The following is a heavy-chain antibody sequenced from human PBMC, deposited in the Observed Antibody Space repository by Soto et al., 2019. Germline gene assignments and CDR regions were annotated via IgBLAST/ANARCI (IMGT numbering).Heavy chain of an antibody. V-gene: IGHV4-61*08. CDR3: ARDNYYDSSGYLAYNWFDP. CDR2: IYYSGST. CDR1: GGSISSGDYY. Sequence: SETLSLTCTVSGGSISSGDYYWSWIRQPPGKGLEWIGYIYYSGSTNYNPSLKSRVTISVDTSKNQFSLKLSSVTAADTAVYYCARDNYYDSSGYLAYNWFDPWGQGTPVTVSS. J-gene: IGHJ5*02. D-gene: IGHD3-22*01.